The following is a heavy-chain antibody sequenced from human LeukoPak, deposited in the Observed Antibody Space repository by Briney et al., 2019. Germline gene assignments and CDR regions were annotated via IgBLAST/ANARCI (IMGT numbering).Heavy chain of an antibody. D-gene: IGHD6-19*01. J-gene: IGHJ5*02. CDR2: IYYSGST. Sequence: SGTLSLTCTVSGGSISSSSYYWGWIRQPPGKGLEWLGSIYYSGSTYYNPSLKSRVTISVDTSKNQFSLKLSSVTAADTAVYYCARNLGAVAGTRWFDPWGQGTLVTVSS. V-gene: IGHV4-39*01. CDR1: GGSISSSSYY. CDR3: ARNLGAVAGTRWFDP.